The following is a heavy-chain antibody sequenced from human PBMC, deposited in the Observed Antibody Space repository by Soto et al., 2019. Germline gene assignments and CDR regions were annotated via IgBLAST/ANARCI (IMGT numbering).Heavy chain of an antibody. D-gene: IGHD4-17*01. J-gene: IGHJ4*02. V-gene: IGHV4-59*01. CDR3: ARVGGDDFGDSGGFDY. Sequence: PXGTLTLTCTVSAGSIRDYFWTWIRQPPGKGLEWIGYIYYSGRTNYNPSLKSRVSISVDTSKNHLSLQLRSVTAADTAVYYCARVGGDDFGDSGGFDYWGQGTLVTVSS. CDR1: AGSIRDYF. CDR2: IYYSGRT.